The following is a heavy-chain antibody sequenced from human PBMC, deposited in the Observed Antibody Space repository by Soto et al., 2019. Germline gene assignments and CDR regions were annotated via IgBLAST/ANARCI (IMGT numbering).Heavy chain of an antibody. D-gene: IGHD2-2*02. V-gene: IGHV3-30*18. J-gene: IGHJ4*02. CDR3: AKVARLLLYEYYFDY. CDR2: ISYDGSNK. CDR1: GFTFSSYG. Sequence: GGSLRLSCAASGFTFSSYGMHWVRQAPGKGLEWVAVISYDGSNKYYADSVKGRFTISRDNSKNTLYLQMNSLRAEDTAVYYCAKVARLLLYEYYFDYWGQGTLVTVSS.